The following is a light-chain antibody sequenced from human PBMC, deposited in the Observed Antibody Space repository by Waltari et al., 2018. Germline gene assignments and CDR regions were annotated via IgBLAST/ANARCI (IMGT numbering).Light chain of an antibody. J-gene: IGKJ4*01. V-gene: IGKV1-39*01. CDR3: QQTYSSLS. CDR2: AVS. Sequence: DIKMTQSPSSLSPSVGARVPITSRASQSISNHLNWYQQKQGKAPKRLIYAVSSLQSGVPSRFSGSGSGTDVTLTIASLQPEDLATYYCQQTYSSLSFGGGTKVEIK. CDR1: QSISNH.